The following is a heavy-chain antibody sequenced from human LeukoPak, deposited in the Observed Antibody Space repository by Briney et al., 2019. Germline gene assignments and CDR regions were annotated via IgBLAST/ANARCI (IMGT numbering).Heavy chain of an antibody. CDR1: GYTFTSYG. J-gene: IGHJ4*02. CDR3: ARERHYYDSSGYYPNDY. D-gene: IGHD3-22*01. V-gene: IGHV1-18*01. Sequence: ASVKVSCKASGYTFTSYGISWVRQAPGQGLEWMGWISAYNGNTNYAQKLQGRVPMTTDTSTSTAYMELRSLRSDDTAVYYCARERHYYDSSGYYPNDYWGQGTLVTVSS. CDR2: ISAYNGNT.